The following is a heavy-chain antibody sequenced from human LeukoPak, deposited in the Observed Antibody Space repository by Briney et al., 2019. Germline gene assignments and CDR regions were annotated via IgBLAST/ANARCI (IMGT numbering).Heavy chain of an antibody. Sequence: SETLSLTCTVSGGSISSSSYYWSWIRQPPGKGLKWIGEINHSGSTNYNPSLKSRVTISVDTSKNQFSLRLRSVTAADTAVYYCARGRIAAATTYYFDYWGQGTLVTVSS. CDR1: GGSISSSSYY. V-gene: IGHV4-39*07. CDR2: INHSGST. D-gene: IGHD6-13*01. J-gene: IGHJ4*02. CDR3: ARGRIAAATTYYFDY.